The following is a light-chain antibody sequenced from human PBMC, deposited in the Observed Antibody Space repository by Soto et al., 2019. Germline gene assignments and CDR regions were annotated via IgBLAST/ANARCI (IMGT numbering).Light chain of an antibody. CDR2: EVV. Sequence: QSVLTQPASVSGSPGQSITISRTGTSSDIGVYDFVSWYQHHPGKAPRLIIYEVVQRPSGVPDRFSGSKSGNTASLTLSGLQAADEADYFCKSYAGSNTYVFGSGTKVTVL. V-gene: IGLV2-8*01. CDR1: SSDIGVYDF. J-gene: IGLJ1*01. CDR3: KSYAGSNTYV.